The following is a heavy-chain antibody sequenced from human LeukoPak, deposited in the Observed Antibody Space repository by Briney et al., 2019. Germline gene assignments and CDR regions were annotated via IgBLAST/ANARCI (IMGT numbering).Heavy chain of an antibody. D-gene: IGHD1-7*01. CDR1: GGSFSGYY. CDR3: ARGRGITGTTGFDY. Sequence: SETLSLTCAVYGGSFSGYYWSWIRQPPGKGLEWIGEINHSGSTNYNPSLKSRVTISVDTSKNQFSLKLSSVTAADTAVYYCARGRGITGTTGFDYWGQGTLVTVSS. J-gene: IGHJ4*02. V-gene: IGHV4-34*01. CDR2: INHSGST.